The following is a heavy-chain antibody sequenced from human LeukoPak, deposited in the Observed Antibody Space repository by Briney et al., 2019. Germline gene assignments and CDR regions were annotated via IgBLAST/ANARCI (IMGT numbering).Heavy chain of an antibody. CDR3: ARDWWVPVSGDV. Sequence: GGSLRLSCAGSGFTFNTYTMIWFPRAPGRALECVPSIISDGSSTYYADSVKGRFTISRDNAKNTSYLQMNSLRAEDTAVYYCARDWWVPVSGDVWGKGTTVTVSS. CDR2: IISDGSST. V-gene: IGHV3-21*01. J-gene: IGHJ6*04. CDR1: GFTFNTYT. D-gene: IGHD2-15*01.